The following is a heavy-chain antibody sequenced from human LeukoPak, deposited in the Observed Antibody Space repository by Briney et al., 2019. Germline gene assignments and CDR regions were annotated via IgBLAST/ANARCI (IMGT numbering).Heavy chain of an antibody. CDR1: GFTLTKYA. V-gene: IGHV3-23*01. CDR2: ISGIGGDT. Sequence: GGSLRLSCEASGFTLTKYAMSWVRQAPGKGLEWVSGISGIGGDTYHADSVKGRFTISRDKSKSTLYLQLNSLRAEDTALYYCAKDILDNRERPYYMDVWGKGTTVTVSS. D-gene: IGHD1-1*01. CDR3: AKDILDNRERPYYMDV. J-gene: IGHJ6*03.